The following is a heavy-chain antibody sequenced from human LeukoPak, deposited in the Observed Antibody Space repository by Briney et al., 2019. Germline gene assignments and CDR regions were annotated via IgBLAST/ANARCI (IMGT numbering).Heavy chain of an antibody. J-gene: IGHJ4*02. Sequence: GFLRLSCAASGFTFSSYSMNWVRQAPGKGLEWVSSISSSSTNIYYADSVKGRFTISRDNAKNSLYLQMNSLKTEDTAVYYCTTEEATYCSSTSCSDYWGQGTLVTVSS. CDR3: TTEEATYCSSTSCSDY. D-gene: IGHD2-2*01. V-gene: IGHV3-21*03. CDR1: GFTFSSYS. CDR2: ISSSSTNI.